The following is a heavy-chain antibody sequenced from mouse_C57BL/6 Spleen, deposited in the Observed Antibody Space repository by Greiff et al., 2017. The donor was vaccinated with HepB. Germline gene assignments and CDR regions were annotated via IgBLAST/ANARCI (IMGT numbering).Heavy chain of an antibody. CDR2: IYPRSGNT. Sequence: QVQLKESGAELARPGASVKLSCKASGYTFTSYGISWVKQSTGQGLEWIGEIYPRSGNTYYNEKFKGKATLTADKSSSTAYMELRSLTSEDSAVYFCATQGDEAYWGQGTLVTVSA. CDR1: GYTFTSYG. V-gene: IGHV1-81*01. J-gene: IGHJ3*01. CDR3: ATQGDEAY.